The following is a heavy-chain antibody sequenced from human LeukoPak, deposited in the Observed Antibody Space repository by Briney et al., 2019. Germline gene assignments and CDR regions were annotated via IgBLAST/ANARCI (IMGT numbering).Heavy chain of an antibody. V-gene: IGHV3-23*01. CDR2: ISGSGGST. CDR3: ARGIVGATAAFDI. J-gene: IGHJ3*02. D-gene: IGHD1-26*01. Sequence: GGSLRLSCAASGFTFSSYAMSWVRQAPGKGLEWVSAISGSGGSTYYADSVKGRFTISRDNSKNTLYLQMNSLRAEDTAVYYCARGIVGATAAFDIWGQGTMVTVSS. CDR1: GFTFSSYA.